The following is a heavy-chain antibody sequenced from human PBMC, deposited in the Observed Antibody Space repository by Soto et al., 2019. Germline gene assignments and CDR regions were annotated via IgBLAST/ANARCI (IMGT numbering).Heavy chain of an antibody. D-gene: IGHD3-9*01. V-gene: IGHV4-34*01. CDR2: INHSGST. J-gene: IGHJ4*02. CDR1: GGSFSGYY. Sequence: SETLSLTCAVYGGSFSGYYWSWIRQPPGKGLEWIGEINHSGSTNYNPSLKSRVTISVDTSKNQFSLKLSSVTAADTAVYYCARGGLRYFDWLLGFDYWGQGALVTV. CDR3: ARGGLRYFDWLLGFDY.